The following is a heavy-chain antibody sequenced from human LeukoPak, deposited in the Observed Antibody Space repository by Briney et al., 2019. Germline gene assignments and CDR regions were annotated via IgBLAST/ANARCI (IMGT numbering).Heavy chain of an antibody. V-gene: IGHV3-48*01. D-gene: IGHD3-3*01. CDR2: ISSSSSTI. Sequence: GGSLRLSCAASGFTFSSYWMHWVRQAPGKGLEWVSYISSSSSTIYYADSVKGRFTISRDNAKNSLYLQMNSLRAEDTAVYYCARDVLRFLEWLAYMDVWGKGTTVTVSS. CDR3: ARDVLRFLEWLAYMDV. J-gene: IGHJ6*03. CDR1: GFTFSSYW.